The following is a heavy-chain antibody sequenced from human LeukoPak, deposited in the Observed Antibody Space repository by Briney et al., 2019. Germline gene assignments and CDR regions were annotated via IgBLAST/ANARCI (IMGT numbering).Heavy chain of an antibody. CDR2: ISAYNGNT. Sequence: ASVKVSCKASGYIFTSFGISWVRQAPGQGLEWVGWISAYNGNTKNAQKLQGRVTMTTDTSTSTAYMELRSLRSDDTAVYFCARAATTPPYYMDVWGKGTTVTVSS. V-gene: IGHV1-18*01. CDR1: GYIFTSFG. CDR3: ARAATTPPYYMDV. D-gene: IGHD1-1*01. J-gene: IGHJ6*03.